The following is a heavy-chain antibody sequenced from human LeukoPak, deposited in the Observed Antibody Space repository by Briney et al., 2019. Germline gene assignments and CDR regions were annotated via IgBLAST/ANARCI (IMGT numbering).Heavy chain of an antibody. D-gene: IGHD3-3*01. CDR3: ARDKMDYWNGYYRGGFDY. CDR2: ISAYNGNR. J-gene: IGHJ4*02. CDR1: GFIFTNYG. Sequence: GASVKASCEASGFIFTNYGFNWVRQAPGQGLEWMGWISAYNGNRNYAQNLQGRVTMTTDTSTSTAYMELRSLRSDDTAVYYCARDKMDYWNGYYRGGFDYWGQGTLVTVSS. V-gene: IGHV1-18*01.